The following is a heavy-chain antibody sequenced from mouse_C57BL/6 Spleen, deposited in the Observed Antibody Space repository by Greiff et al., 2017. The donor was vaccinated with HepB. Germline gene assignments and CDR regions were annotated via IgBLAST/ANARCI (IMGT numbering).Heavy chain of an antibody. CDR2: IDPSDSYT. D-gene: IGHD3-2*02. V-gene: IGHV1-69*01. Sequence: QVQLQQPGAELVMPGASVKLSCKASGYTFTSYWMHWVEQRPGQGLEWIGEIDPSDSYTNYNQKFKGKSTLTVDKSSSTAYMQLSSLTSEDSAVYYCARAEDSSGFPYYFDYWGQGTTLTVSS. CDR3: ARAEDSSGFPYYFDY. CDR1: GYTFTSYW. J-gene: IGHJ2*01.